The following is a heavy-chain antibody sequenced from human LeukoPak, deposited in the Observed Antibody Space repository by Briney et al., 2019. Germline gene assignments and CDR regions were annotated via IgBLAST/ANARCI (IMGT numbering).Heavy chain of an antibody. CDR2: ISAYNGNT. J-gene: IGHJ4*02. D-gene: IGHD2-2*02. Sequence: GASVKVSCKASGYTFTNYGISWVRQAPGQGLEWMGWISAYNGNTDYAQNLQGRVTMTTDTLTSTAYMELRSLRSDDTAVYYCARELYGRFEYWGQGTLVTVSS. CDR3: ARELYGRFEY. CDR1: GYTFTNYG. V-gene: IGHV1-18*01.